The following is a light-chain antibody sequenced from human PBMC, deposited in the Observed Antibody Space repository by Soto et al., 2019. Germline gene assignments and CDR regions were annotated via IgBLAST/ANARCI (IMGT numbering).Light chain of an antibody. CDR3: QQYTSYSWT. CDR2: KAS. J-gene: IGKJ1*01. Sequence: DVQLTQSPSTLSASVGDRVTITCRASQSVSSWLAWYQAKPGKAPNLLIYKASTLESGVPSRFSGSGSGTEFTLTISSLQPDDFATYYCQQYTSYSWTFGQGTKVEI. CDR1: QSVSSW. V-gene: IGKV1-5*03.